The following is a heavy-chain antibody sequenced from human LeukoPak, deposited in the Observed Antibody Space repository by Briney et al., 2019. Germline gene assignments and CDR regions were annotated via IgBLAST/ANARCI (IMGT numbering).Heavy chain of an antibody. Sequence: GVSLRLSCAASGLTFSTYMMNWVRQAPGKGLEWVSSISSSSSYIYYAESVKGRFTISRDNAKNSLYLQMNCLRAEDTAIYYCARDFYGDYVAAFDLWGQGTMVTVSS. J-gene: IGHJ3*01. CDR2: ISSSSSYI. V-gene: IGHV3-21*01. D-gene: IGHD4-17*01. CDR3: ARDFYGDYVAAFDL. CDR1: GLTFSTYM.